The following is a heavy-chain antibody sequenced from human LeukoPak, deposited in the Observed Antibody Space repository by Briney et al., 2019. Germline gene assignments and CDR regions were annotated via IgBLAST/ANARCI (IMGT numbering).Heavy chain of an antibody. CDR1: GGSFSGYY. CDR2: INHSGST. J-gene: IGHJ4*02. CDR3: ARGVRYYGSGSYYQDFFFDY. Sequence: SETLSLTCAVYGGSFSGYYWSWIRQPPGKGLEWIGEINHSGSTNYNPSLKSRVTISVDTSKNQFSLKLSSVTAAGTAVYYCARGVRYYGSGSYYQDFFFDYWGQGTLVTVSS. D-gene: IGHD3-10*01. V-gene: IGHV4-34*01.